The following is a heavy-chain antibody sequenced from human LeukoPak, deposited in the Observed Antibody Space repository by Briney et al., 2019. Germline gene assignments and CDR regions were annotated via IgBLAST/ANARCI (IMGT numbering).Heavy chain of an antibody. CDR1: GFTFSSYG. CDR2: IWYDGSNK. D-gene: IGHD2-2*01. J-gene: IGHJ6*02. CDR3: ARDSIVVVPAAMHYYYYGMDV. Sequence: PGGSLRLSCAASGFTFSSYGMHWVRQAPGKGLEWVAVIWYDGSNKYYADSVKGRFTISRDNSKNTLYLQMNSLRAEDTAVYYCARDSIVVVPAAMHYYYYGMDVWGQGTTVTVSS. V-gene: IGHV3-33*01.